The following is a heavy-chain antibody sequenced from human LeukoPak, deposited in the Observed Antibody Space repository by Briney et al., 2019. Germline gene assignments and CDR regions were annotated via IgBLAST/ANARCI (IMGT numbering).Heavy chain of an antibody. CDR2: INPNSGGT. CDR3: ARESGYSSSWPYYYYGMDV. CDR1: GYTFTGYY. D-gene: IGHD6-13*01. Sequence: ASVKVSCKASGYTFTGYYMHWVRQAPGQGLEWMGWINPNSGGTNYAQKFQGGVTMTRDTSISTAYMELSRLRSDDTAVYYCARESGYSSSWPYYYYGMDVWGQGTTVTVSS. J-gene: IGHJ6*02. V-gene: IGHV1-2*02.